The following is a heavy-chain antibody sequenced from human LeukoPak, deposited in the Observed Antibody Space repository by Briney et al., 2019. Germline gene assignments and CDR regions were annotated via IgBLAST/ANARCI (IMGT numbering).Heavy chain of an antibody. D-gene: IGHD6-19*01. CDR1: GFTFSNYG. CDR3: AKLQWPQPTNAFDI. J-gene: IGHJ3*02. V-gene: IGHV3-30*02. CDR2: IRYDGSNT. Sequence: GRSLRLSCAASGFTFSNYGIHWVRQAPGKGLEWVAFIRYDGSNTYYADSVKGRFTISRDNSKNTLSLQMNSLRGEDTAVYYCAKLQWPQPTNAFDIWGQGTMVTVSS.